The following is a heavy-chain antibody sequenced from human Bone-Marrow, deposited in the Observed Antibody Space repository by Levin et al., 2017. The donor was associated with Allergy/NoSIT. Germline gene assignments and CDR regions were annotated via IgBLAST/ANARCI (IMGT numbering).Heavy chain of an antibody. J-gene: IGHJ4*02. CDR2: INGKTDGGTT. CDR1: GFTFGNAW. V-gene: IGHV3-15*01. CDR3: TTRSH. Sequence: GESLKISCVASGFTFGNAWMNWVRQAPGKGLQWVGRINGKTDGGTTDYAAPVKGRFTISRDDSKKTLYLQMNSLKTEDTAIYYCTTRSHWGQGTLVTVFS.